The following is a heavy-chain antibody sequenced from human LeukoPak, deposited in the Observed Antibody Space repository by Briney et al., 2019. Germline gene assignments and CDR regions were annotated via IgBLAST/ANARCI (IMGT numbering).Heavy chain of an antibody. CDR2: ISSSSSTI. J-gene: IGHJ5*02. CDR1: GFTFSSYS. D-gene: IGHD4-17*01. Sequence: GGSLRLSCAASGFTFSSYSMNWVRQAPGKGLEWVSYISSSSSTIYYADSVKGRFTISRDNAKNPLYLQMNSLRAEDAAVYYCARVYGDNWFDPWGQGTLVTVSS. CDR3: ARVYGDNWFDP. V-gene: IGHV3-48*01.